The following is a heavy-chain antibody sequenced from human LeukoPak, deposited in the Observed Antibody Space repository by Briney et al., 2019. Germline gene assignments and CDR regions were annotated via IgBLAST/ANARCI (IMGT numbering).Heavy chain of an antibody. CDR3: ARGRRIQLWLPFAPRGRRDY. Sequence: SETLSLTCAVYGGSFSGYYWSWIRQPPGKGLEWIGEINHSGSTNYNPSLKSRVTISVDTSKNQFSLKLSSVTAADTAVYYCARGRRIQLWLPFAPRGRRDYWGQGTLVTVSS. CDR1: GGSFSGYY. CDR2: INHSGST. J-gene: IGHJ4*02. D-gene: IGHD5-18*01. V-gene: IGHV4-34*01.